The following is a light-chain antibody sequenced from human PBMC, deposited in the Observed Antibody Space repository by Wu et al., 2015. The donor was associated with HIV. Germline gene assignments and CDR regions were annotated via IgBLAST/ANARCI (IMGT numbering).Light chain of an antibody. V-gene: IGKV3-15*01. J-gene: IGKJ4*01. Sequence: EIVMTQSPATLSVSPGERATLSCRASQSVSSNLAWYQQKPGQAPRLLIYGASTRATGIPARFSGSGSGTEFTLTISSMQSEDFAVYYCQQYGGAPFTFGGGTKMEI. CDR1: QSVSSN. CDR3: QQYGGAPFT. CDR2: GAS.